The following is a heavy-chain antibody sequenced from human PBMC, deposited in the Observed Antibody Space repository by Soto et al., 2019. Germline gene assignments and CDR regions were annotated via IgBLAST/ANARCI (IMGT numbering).Heavy chain of an antibody. CDR1: GFTFSSYE. V-gene: IGHV3-48*03. Sequence: EVQLVESGGGLVQPGGSLRLSCAASGFTFSSYEMNWVRQAPGKGLEWVSYISSSGSTIYYADSVKGRFTISRDNAKNSLYLQMNSLRAEDTAVYYCARDGLLYPDYYYDMDVWGQGTTVTVSS. D-gene: IGHD3-3*01. J-gene: IGHJ6*02. CDR3: ARDGLLYPDYYYDMDV. CDR2: ISSSGSTI.